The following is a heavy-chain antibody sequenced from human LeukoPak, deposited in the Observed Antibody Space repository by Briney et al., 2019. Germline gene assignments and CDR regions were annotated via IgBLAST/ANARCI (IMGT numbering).Heavy chain of an antibody. CDR2: IYSGGGT. D-gene: IGHD3-16*01. Sequence: GGSLRPSCAASGFTVSTNYMSWVRQAPGKGLEWVSVIYSGGGTYYADSVKGRFTISRDNSKNTLYLQMNSLRTEDTAVYHCARAQQIMMTHAFDIWGQGTMVTVSS. J-gene: IGHJ3*02. V-gene: IGHV3-53*01. CDR1: GFTVSTNY. CDR3: ARAQQIMMTHAFDI.